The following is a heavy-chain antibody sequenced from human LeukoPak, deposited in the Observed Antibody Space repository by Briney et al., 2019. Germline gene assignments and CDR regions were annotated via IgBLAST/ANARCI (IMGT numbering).Heavy chain of an antibody. CDR2: ISAYNGNT. Sequence: GASVKVSCKASGYTFTSYGISWVRQAPGQGLEWMGWISAYNGNTNYAQKLQGRVTMTTDTSTSTVYMELSSLRSEDTAVYYCASPGSIAAPPYYYMDVWGKGTTVTVSS. V-gene: IGHV1-18*01. D-gene: IGHD6-6*01. CDR3: ASPGSIAAPPYYYMDV. J-gene: IGHJ6*03. CDR1: GYTFTSYG.